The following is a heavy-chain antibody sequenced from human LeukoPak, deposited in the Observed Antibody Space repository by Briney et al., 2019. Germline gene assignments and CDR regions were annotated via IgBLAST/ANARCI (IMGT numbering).Heavy chain of an antibody. CDR1: GFTFSSYA. CDR2: ISGTGSST. CDR3: AKASVAIPQYCNS. Sequence: GGSLRLSCAASGFTFSSYAMSWVRQAPGKGLEWVSAISGTGSSTYYADSAKGRFTISRDNSKDTLFLQLNSLTAADTAMYFCAKASVAIPQYCNSWGQGTLVTVSS. V-gene: IGHV3-23*01. D-gene: IGHD2-2*02. J-gene: IGHJ5*02.